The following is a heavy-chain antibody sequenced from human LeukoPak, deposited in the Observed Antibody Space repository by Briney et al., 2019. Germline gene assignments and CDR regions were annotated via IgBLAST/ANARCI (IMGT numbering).Heavy chain of an antibody. CDR2: INHSGST. V-gene: IGHV4-34*01. J-gene: IGHJ4*02. Sequence: PSETLSLTCAVYGGSFSGYYWSWIRQPPGKGLEWIGEINHSGSTNYNPSLKSRVTISVDTSKNQFSLKLSSVTAADTAVYYCARGPGKYCSGGSCYSAVKVRYYFDCWGQGTLVTVSS. CDR1: GGSFSGYY. CDR3: ARGPGKYCSGGSCYSAVKVRYYFDC. D-gene: IGHD2-15*01.